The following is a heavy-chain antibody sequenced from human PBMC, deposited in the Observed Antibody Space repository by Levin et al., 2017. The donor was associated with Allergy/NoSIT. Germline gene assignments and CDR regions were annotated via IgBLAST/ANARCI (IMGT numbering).Heavy chain of an antibody. J-gene: IGHJ4*02. CDR2: ISSSSSYI. CDR1: GFTFSSYS. CDR3: ARVGRAVAGTEGDDY. Sequence: PGGSLRLSCAASGFTFSSYSMNWVRQAPGKGLEWVSSISSSSSYIYYADSVKGRFTISRDNAKNSLYLQMNSLRAEDTAVYYCARVGRAVAGTEGDDYWGQGTLVTVSS. V-gene: IGHV3-21*01. D-gene: IGHD6-19*01.